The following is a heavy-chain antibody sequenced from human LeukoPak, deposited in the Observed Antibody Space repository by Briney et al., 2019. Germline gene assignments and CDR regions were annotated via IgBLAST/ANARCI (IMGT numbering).Heavy chain of an antibody. CDR1: GGSISSLY. V-gene: IGHV4-59*08. Sequence: PSETLSLTCSVSGGSISSLYWSWIRQPPGKGLEWIGYIYYPGSTNYNPSLRGRVTMFVDMSKNQFSLRLSSVTAADTAVYYCARRRAYSSSSPFDYWGQGTLVTVSS. CDR3: ARRRAYSSSSPFDY. CDR2: IYYPGST. D-gene: IGHD6-6*01. J-gene: IGHJ4*02.